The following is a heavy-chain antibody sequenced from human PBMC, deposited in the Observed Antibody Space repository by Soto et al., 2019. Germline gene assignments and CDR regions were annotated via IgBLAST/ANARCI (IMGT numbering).Heavy chain of an antibody. CDR1: GYTFTSYG. D-gene: IGHD2-15*01. CDR3: AVGPYCSGGSCYRGGYYYYMDV. J-gene: IGHJ6*03. V-gene: IGHV1-18*01. Sequence: ASVKVSCKASGYTFTSYGISWVRQAPGQGLEWMGWINAGNGNTKYSQKFQGRVTMTRDTSASTAYMELSSLRSEDTAVYYCAVGPYCSGGSCYRGGYYYYMDVWGKGTTVTVSS. CDR2: INAGNGNT.